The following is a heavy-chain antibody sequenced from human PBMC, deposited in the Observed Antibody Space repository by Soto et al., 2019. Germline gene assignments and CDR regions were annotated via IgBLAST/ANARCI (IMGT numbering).Heavy chain of an antibody. CDR1: GFTFSSYA. V-gene: IGHV3-23*01. CDR2: ISGSGGST. CDR3: AKDHASYEPIWGTKGAYFDY. J-gene: IGHJ4*02. D-gene: IGHD3-16*01. Sequence: GGSLRLSCAASGFTFSSYAMSWVRQAPGKGLEWVSAISGSGGSTYYADSVKGRFTISRDNSKNTLYLQMNSLRAEDTAVYYCAKDHASYEPIWGTKGAYFDYWGQGTLVTVSS.